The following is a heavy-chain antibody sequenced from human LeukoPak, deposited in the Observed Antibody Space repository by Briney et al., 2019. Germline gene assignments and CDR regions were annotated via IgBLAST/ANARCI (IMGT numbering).Heavy chain of an antibody. J-gene: IGHJ4*02. CDR1: GYTFTGYY. CDR3: ARADHRLGEGFDY. Sequence: ASVKVSCKASGYTFTGYYMHWVRQAPGQGLEWMGWISAYNGNTNYAQKLQGRVTMTTDTSTSTAYMELRSLRSDDTAVYYCARADHRLGEGFDYWGQGTLVTVSS. D-gene: IGHD3-16*01. CDR2: ISAYNGNT. V-gene: IGHV1-18*04.